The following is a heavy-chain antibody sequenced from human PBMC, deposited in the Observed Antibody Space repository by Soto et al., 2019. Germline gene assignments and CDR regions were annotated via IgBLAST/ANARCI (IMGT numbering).Heavy chain of an antibody. CDR1: GGSISSYY. V-gene: IGHV4-59*08. D-gene: IGHD3-10*01. Sequence: SETLSLTCTVSGGSISSYYWSWIRQPPGKGLEWIGYIYYSGSTNYNPSLKSRVTISVDTSKNQFSLKLSSVTAADTAVYYCARHVHSSGSLFGTPAGADYWGQGTLVTVSS. J-gene: IGHJ4*02. CDR3: ARHVHSSGSLFGTPAGADY. CDR2: IYYSGST.